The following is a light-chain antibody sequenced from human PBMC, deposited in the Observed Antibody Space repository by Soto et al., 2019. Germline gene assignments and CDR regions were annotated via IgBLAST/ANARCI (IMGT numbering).Light chain of an antibody. CDR1: QIISTW. CDR3: KHYNSYWT. J-gene: IGKJ1*01. Sequence: DIQMTQSPSTLSASVGDRVTITCRASQIISTWLAWYQQKPGKAPKLLIYKASHLESGVPSRFSGSGSGTEFTLSISCLQPDDFATYYCKHYNSYWTFGQGTKVEIK. V-gene: IGKV1-5*03. CDR2: KAS.